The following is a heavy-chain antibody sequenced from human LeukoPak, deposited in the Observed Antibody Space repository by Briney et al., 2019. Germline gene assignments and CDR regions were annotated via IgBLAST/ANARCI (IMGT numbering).Heavy chain of an antibody. V-gene: IGHV4-34*01. Sequence: SETLSLTCAVYGGSFNGYYWSWIRQPPGKGLEWIGEINHSGSTNYNPSLKSRVTISVDTSKNQFSLKLSSVTAADTAVYYCASKYYYDSSGRTHSDYWGQGTLVTVSS. D-gene: IGHD3-22*01. CDR1: GGSFNGYY. J-gene: IGHJ4*02. CDR3: ASKYYYDSSGRTHSDY. CDR2: INHSGST.